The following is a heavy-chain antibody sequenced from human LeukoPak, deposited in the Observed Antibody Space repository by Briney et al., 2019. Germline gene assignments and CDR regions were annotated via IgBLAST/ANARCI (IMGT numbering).Heavy chain of an antibody. CDR2: IKSKTDGGTP. Sequence: PGGSLRLSCAASGLTFSNAWMNWVRQAPGKGLEWVGRIKSKTDGGTPDYAAPVTGRFTISRDDSENTVYLQMNSLRAEDTAVYYCANSPTDKQWLVLRGPKGDGLPYYWGQGTLVTVSS. CDR3: ANSPTDKQWLVLRGPKGDGLPYY. V-gene: IGHV3-15*01. J-gene: IGHJ4*02. CDR1: GLTFSNAW. D-gene: IGHD6-19*01.